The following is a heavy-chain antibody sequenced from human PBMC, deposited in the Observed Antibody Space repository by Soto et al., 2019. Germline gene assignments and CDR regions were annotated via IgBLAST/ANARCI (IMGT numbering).Heavy chain of an antibody. V-gene: IGHV1-3*01. Sequence: ASVKVSCKASGYTFTSYAMHWVRQAPGQRLEWIGWINAGNGNTKYSQKFQGRVTITRDTSASTAYMELSSLRSEDTAVYYCARFPALSNYFDYWGQGTLVTVSS. J-gene: IGHJ4*02. CDR1: GYTFTSYA. CDR2: INAGNGNT. CDR3: ARFPALSNYFDY.